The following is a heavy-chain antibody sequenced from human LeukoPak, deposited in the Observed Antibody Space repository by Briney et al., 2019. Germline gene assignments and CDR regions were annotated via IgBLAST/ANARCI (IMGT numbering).Heavy chain of an antibody. Sequence: GGSLRLSCAASGFTFSSYSMNWVRQAPGKGLEWVSYISSSSTIYYADSVKGRFTISRDNAKNSLYLQMNSLRAEDTAVYYCARDGSPPLRFYYYMDVWGKGTTVTVSS. CDR1: GFTFSSYS. CDR2: ISSSSTI. J-gene: IGHJ6*03. V-gene: IGHV3-48*01. CDR3: ARDGSPPLRFYYYMDV. D-gene: IGHD3-3*01.